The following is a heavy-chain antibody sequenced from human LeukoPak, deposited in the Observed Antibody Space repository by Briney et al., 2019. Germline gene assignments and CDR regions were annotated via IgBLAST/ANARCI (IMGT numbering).Heavy chain of an antibody. D-gene: IGHD2-2*03. CDR2: MKPNDGNT. V-gene: IGHV1-8*01. CDR1: GYTFTSRN. J-gene: IGHJ5*02. Sequence: VASVKVSCKASGYTFTSRNINWVRQAIGQGLEWMGWMKPNDGNTGYAQKLKGRVTMTGNTPISTAYLELRNLRSEDTAVYYCATMDVDGRGSDWFDTWGQGTLVIVSS. CDR3: ATMDVDGRGSDWFDT.